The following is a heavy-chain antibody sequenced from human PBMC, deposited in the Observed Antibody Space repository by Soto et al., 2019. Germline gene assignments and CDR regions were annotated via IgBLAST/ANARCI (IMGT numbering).Heavy chain of an antibody. J-gene: IGHJ3*02. D-gene: IGHD3-3*01. CDR3: ARVVRVLDALDI. CDR1: GGSISSGDYY. V-gene: IGHV4-30-4*01. Sequence: SETLSLTCTVSGGSISSGDYYWSWIRQPPGKCLEWIGYIYYSGSTYYNPSLKSRVTISVDTSKNQFSLKLSSVTAADTAVYYCARVVRVLDALDIWGQGTMVTV. CDR2: IYYSGST.